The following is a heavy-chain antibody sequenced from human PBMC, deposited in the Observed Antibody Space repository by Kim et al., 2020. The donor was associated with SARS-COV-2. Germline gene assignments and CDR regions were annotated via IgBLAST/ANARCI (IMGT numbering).Heavy chain of an antibody. CDR2: INPNSGGT. Sequence: GQGLGWMGWINPNSGGTNYAQKFQGRVTMTRDTSISTAYMELSRLRSDDTAVYYCAGSAGYYYYYYMAVWGKGTTVTVSS. J-gene: IGHJ6*03. V-gene: IGHV1-2*02. D-gene: IGHD6-13*01. CDR3: AGSAGYYYYYYMAV.